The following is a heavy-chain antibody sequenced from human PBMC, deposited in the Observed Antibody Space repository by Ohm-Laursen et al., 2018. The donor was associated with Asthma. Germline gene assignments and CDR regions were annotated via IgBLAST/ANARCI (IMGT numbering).Heavy chain of an antibody. CDR1: GFTFSGSC. CDR3: ATLSWYASQY. V-gene: IGHV3-7*01. CDR2: IKPDGSQT. J-gene: IGHJ4*02. Sequence: SLRLSCAASGFTFSGSCMIWVRPAPGKGLQWLAFIKPDGSQTYYADSMECRFSISRDNSKNSLYLQMSSLRGEDTAIYYCATLSWYASQYWGQGTLVTVSS. D-gene: IGHD2-2*01.